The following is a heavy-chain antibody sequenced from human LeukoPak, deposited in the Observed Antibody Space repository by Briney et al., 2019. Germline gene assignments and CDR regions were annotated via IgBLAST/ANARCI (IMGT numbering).Heavy chain of an antibody. CDR2: INHSGST. D-gene: IGHD7-27*01. CDR1: GGSFSGYY. CDR3: ARRKLGNDY. V-gene: IGHV4-34*01. Sequence: SETLSLTCAVYGGSFSGYYWSWIRQPPGKGLEWIGEINHSGSTNYNPSLKSRVTISVDTSKNQFSLKLSSVTAADTAVYHCARRKLGNDYWGQGTLVTVSS. J-gene: IGHJ4*01.